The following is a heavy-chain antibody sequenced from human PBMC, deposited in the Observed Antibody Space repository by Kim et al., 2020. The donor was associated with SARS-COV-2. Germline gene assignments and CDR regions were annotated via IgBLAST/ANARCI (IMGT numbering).Heavy chain of an antibody. CDR3: ARRITMVRGVYGMDV. D-gene: IGHD3-10*01. V-gene: IGHV1-46*01. CDR1: GYTFTRYY. CDR2: INPSGGST. J-gene: IGHJ6*02. Sequence: ASVKVCKASGYTFTRYYMHWVRQAPGQGLEWMGIINPSGGSTSYAQKFQGRVTMTRDTSTSTVYMELSSLRSEDTAVYYCARRITMVRGVYGMDVWGQGTTVTVSS.